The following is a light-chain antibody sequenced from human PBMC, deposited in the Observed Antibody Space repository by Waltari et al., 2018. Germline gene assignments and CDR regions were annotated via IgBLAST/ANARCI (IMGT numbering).Light chain of an antibody. CDR3: QQANSFPLT. CDR2: AAS. CDR1: QGVSTW. V-gene: IGKV1-12*01. Sequence: DIQMTQSPSSVSASVGDRVTITCRASQGVSTWLAWYQQKPGKAPKLLIYAASTLQTGVPSMFSGSGSGTDFTLTINTLQAEDSATYYCQQANSFPLTFGQGTRLEIK. J-gene: IGKJ5*01.